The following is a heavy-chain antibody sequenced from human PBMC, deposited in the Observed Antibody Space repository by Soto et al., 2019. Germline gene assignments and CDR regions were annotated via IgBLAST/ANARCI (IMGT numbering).Heavy chain of an antibody. D-gene: IGHD5-12*01. CDR2: ISNDGNNN. V-gene: IGHV3-30-3*02. Sequence: QVQPVESGGGVVQPGRSLRLSCVVSGFTFRSYAMHWVRQAPGKGLELVAVISNDGNNNYHADSVKGRFTISRDNSKNTLYLHMDSLRADDTALYYCSRFVGYGGSEYYFDNWGQGIHVIVST. CDR3: SRFVGYGGSEYYFDN. J-gene: IGHJ4*02. CDR1: GFTFRSYA.